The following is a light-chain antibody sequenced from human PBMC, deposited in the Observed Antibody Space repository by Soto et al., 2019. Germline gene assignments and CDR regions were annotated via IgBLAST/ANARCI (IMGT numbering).Light chain of an antibody. CDR3: SPYTSSSTLYV. Sequence: QSALTQPASVSVSPGQSITISCTGTSSDVGGYNYVSWYQQHPGKAPKLMIYDVSNRPSGVSNRFSGSKSGNTASLTISGLQAEDEADYYCSPYTSSSTLYVFGTGTKVTVL. J-gene: IGLJ1*01. CDR2: DVS. V-gene: IGLV2-14*01. CDR1: SSDVGGYNY.